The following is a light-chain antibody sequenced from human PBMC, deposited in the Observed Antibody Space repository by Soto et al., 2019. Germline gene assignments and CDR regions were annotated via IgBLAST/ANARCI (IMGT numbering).Light chain of an antibody. V-gene: IGKV1-8*01. CDR1: QGISSY. J-gene: IGKJ3*01. Sequence: IRVTPSPSSFSASTGGRVTITCRASQGISSYLAWYQQKPGKAPKLLIYAASTLQSGVPSRFSGSGSGTDFTLTISCLQSEDFATYYCQQYYSYPPVFGPGTKVDIK. CDR2: AAS. CDR3: QQYYSYPPV.